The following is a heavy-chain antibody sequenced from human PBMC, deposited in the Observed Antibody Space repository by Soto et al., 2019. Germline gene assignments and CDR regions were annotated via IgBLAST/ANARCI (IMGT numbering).Heavy chain of an antibody. CDR1: GGSISDYY. J-gene: IGHJ6*02. CDR3: ARQSWGYYYYGMDV. V-gene: IGHV4-59*08. CDR2: IYYSGTT. D-gene: IGHD3-16*01. Sequence: PSETLCLTCTVSGGSISDYYWSWIRQPPGKGLEWIGYIYYSGTTNYSPSLKSRVTISVDTSKNQFSLELSSVTAADSAIYYCARQSWGYYYYGMDVWGQGTTVTVSS.